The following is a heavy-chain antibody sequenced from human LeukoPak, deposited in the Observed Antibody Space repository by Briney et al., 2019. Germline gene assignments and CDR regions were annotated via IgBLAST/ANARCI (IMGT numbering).Heavy chain of an antibody. Sequence: GGSLRLSCAASGFIFSNYWMSWVRQAPGKGLEWVANIKQDGSEKYYVDSVKGRFTISRDNAKNSVYLQMNSLRAEDTAVYYCAKDHWLAQWLAYFDYWGQGTLVTVSS. CDR1: GFIFSNYW. CDR2: IKQDGSEK. V-gene: IGHV3-7*01. D-gene: IGHD6-19*01. CDR3: AKDHWLAQWLAYFDY. J-gene: IGHJ4*02.